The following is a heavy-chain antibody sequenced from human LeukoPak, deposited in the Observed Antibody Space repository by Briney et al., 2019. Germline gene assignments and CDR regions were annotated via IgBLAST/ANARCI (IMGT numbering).Heavy chain of an antibody. CDR3: ARHGHKNEYNSPGVDY. V-gene: IGHV4-39*01. J-gene: IGHJ4*02. CDR2: INHGGST. CDR1: GGSISGSDYY. D-gene: IGHD1-14*01. Sequence: LETLSLTCTVSGGSISGSDYYWGWVRQAPGKGLEWIGSINHGGSTYHNLSLKSRVTISVDTSKKQFSLKLNSVTAADTAVYYCARHGHKNEYNSPGVDYWGQGTLVTVSS.